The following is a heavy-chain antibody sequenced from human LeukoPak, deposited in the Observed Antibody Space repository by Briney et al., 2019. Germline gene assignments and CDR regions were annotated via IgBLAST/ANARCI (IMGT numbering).Heavy chain of an antibody. J-gene: IGHJ5*02. Sequence: ASVKVSCKASGGTFSSYATSWVRQAPGQGLEWMGGIIPIFGTANYAQKFQGRVTITTDESTSTAYMELSSLRSEDTAVYYCARGLVPTEYSSFTWGQGTLVTVSS. CDR2: IIPIFGTA. CDR3: ARGLVPTEYSSFT. V-gene: IGHV1-69*05. CDR1: GGTFSSYA. D-gene: IGHD6-6*01.